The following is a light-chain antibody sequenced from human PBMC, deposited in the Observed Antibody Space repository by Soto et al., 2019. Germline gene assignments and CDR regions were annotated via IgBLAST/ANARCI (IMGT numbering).Light chain of an antibody. V-gene: IGLV1-40*01. CDR3: QSYDNTLKGCV. J-gene: IGLJ1*01. CDR2: GNT. CDR1: SSNIGADYE. Sequence: QLVLTQPPSVSGAPGQRVIISCTGGSSNIGADYEVHWYQQLPGTAPKLLIYGNTNRPSGVPDRFSGSKSGSSASLAITGLQAEDEAEYHCQSYDNTLKGCVFGTGTKVTVL.